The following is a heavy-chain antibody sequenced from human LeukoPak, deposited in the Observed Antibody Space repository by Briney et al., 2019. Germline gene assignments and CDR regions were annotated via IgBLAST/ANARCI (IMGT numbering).Heavy chain of an antibody. CDR1: GFTLSDSA. CDR2: IRSKTNSYAT. CDR3: ARRMDPDYGDNKLFDY. V-gene: IGHV3-73*01. J-gene: IGHJ4*02. D-gene: IGHD4-23*01. Sequence: PGGSLKLSCAASGFTLSDSAMHWVRQTSDKGLEWVGRIRSKTNSYATEYAASVKGRFTISRDDSKNTVYLQLNSLKTEDTAVYYCARRMDPDYGDNKLFDYWGLGTQVTVSS.